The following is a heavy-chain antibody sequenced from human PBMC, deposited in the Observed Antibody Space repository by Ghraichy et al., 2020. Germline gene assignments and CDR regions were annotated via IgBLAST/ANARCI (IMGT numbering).Heavy chain of an antibody. CDR1: GFTFSSYS. CDR2: ISSSSSTI. D-gene: IGHD6-13*01. J-gene: IGHJ4*02. CDR3: ARSLPAAAGTRYFDY. Sequence: GGSLRLSCAASGFTFSSYSMHWVRQAPGKGLEWVSYISSSSSTIYYADSVKGRFTISRDNAKNSLYLQMNSLRAEDTAVYYCARSLPAAAGTRYFDYWGQRTLVTVPP. V-gene: IGHV3-48*01.